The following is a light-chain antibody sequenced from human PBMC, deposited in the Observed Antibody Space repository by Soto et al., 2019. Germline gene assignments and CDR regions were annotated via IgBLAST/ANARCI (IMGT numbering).Light chain of an antibody. CDR2: DAS. V-gene: IGKV1-33*01. J-gene: IGKJ4*01. Sequence: DIQMTQSPSSLSASVGDRCTITCQASQDISNYLNWYLQKPGKAPKXXIYDASNLETGVPSRFSGSGSGTHFTFTISSLKTEDIATYYCQQYDNLPRTFGGGTKVDIK. CDR1: QDISNY. CDR3: QQYDNLPRT.